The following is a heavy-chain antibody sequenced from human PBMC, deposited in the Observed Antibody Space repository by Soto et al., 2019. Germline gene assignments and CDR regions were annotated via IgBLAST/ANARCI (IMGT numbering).Heavy chain of an antibody. V-gene: IGHV1-8*01. Sequence: ASVKVSCKASGYTFTSYDINWVRQATGQGLEWMGWMNPNSGNTGYAQKFRGRVTMTRNTSISTAYMELSSLRSEDTAVYYCTREGTGYCSGGSCSPMDVWGKGTTVTVSS. CDR3: TREGTGYCSGGSCSPMDV. CDR2: MNPNSGNT. D-gene: IGHD2-15*01. CDR1: GYTFTSYD. J-gene: IGHJ6*04.